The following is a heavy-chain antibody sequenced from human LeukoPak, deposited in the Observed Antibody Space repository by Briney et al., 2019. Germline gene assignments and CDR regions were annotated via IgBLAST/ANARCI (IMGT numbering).Heavy chain of an antibody. Sequence: GGSLRLSCAASGFTFSSYSMNWVRQAPGKGLGWVSYISSSSSTIYYADSVKGRFTISRDNAKNSLYLQMNSLRAEDTAVYYCARVVPAAMDYYYYYYMDVWGKGTTVTVSS. D-gene: IGHD2-2*01. V-gene: IGHV3-48*01. CDR3: ARVVPAAMDYYYYYYMDV. CDR1: GFTFSSYS. CDR2: ISSSSSTI. J-gene: IGHJ6*03.